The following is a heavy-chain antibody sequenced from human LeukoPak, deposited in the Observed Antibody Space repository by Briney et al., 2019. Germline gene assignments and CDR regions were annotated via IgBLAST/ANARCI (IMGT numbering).Heavy chain of an antibody. V-gene: IGHV1-69*04. CDR2: IIPIFGIA. CDR3: ARYYYDSSGFSQTFFDC. Sequence: GVSVKVSCKASGGTFSSYAITWVRQAPGQGLEWMGRIIPIFGIANYAQKFQGRVTITADKSTSTAYMELSSLRSEDTAVYYCARYYYDSSGFSQTFFDCWGQGTLVTVSS. D-gene: IGHD3-22*01. CDR1: GGTFSSYA. J-gene: IGHJ4*02.